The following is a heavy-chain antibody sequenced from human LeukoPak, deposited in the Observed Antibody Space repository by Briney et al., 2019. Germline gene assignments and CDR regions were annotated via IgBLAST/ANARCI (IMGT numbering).Heavy chain of an antibody. D-gene: IGHD3-3*01. J-gene: IGHJ3*02. V-gene: IGHV4-59*01. CDR3: ARARREWKIDTFDM. Sequence: SETLSLTCTVSGGSISNYYRSWIRQPPGKGLEWIGYIYYSGATNYNPSLKSRVTISVDTSKNQFSLKLSSVTAADTAVYYCARARREWKIDTFDMWGQGTMVTVSS. CDR2: IYYSGAT. CDR1: GGSISNYY.